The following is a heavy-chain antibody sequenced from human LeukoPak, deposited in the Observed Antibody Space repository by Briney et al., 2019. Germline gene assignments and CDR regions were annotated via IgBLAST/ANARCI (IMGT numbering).Heavy chain of an antibody. CDR2: INPNSGGT. Sequence: ASVKVSCKASGYTFTGYYMHWVRQAPGQGLEWMGWINPNSGGTNYAQKFQGRVTMTRNTSISTAYMELSSLRSEDTAVYYCARVPFDWLLVDYWGQGTLVTVSS. CDR3: ARVPFDWLLVDY. J-gene: IGHJ4*02. V-gene: IGHV1-2*02. D-gene: IGHD3-9*01. CDR1: GYTFTGYY.